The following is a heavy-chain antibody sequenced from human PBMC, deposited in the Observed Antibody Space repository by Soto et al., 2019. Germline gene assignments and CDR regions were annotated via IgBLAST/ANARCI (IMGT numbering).Heavy chain of an antibody. V-gene: IGHV3-21*06. CDR3: ARGGDTSGSWPRY. CDR2: INSSSTYI. CDR1: GFTFSSFS. D-gene: IGHD3-22*01. Sequence: EVQLEQSGGGLVKPGGSLRLSCAASGFTFSSFSMNWVRQAPGKGLEWVSSINSSSTYIYYADSVKGRFTISRDDAKNSLYLQMNSLRVEDTAMYYCARGGDTSGSWPRYWGQGTLVTVSS. J-gene: IGHJ4*02.